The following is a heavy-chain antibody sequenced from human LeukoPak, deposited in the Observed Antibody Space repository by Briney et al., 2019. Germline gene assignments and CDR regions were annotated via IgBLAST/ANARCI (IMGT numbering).Heavy chain of an antibody. CDR2: INHSGST. Sequence: ETLSLTCAVYGGSFSGYYWSWIRQPPGRGLEWIGEINHSGSTNYNPSLKSRVTISVDTSKNQFSLELSSVTAADTAVYYCARGPRNYYGSGSYYNVGWFDPWGQGTLVTVSS. D-gene: IGHD3-10*01. J-gene: IGHJ5*02. CDR3: ARGPRNYYGSGSYYNVGWFDP. CDR1: GGSFSGYY. V-gene: IGHV4-34*01.